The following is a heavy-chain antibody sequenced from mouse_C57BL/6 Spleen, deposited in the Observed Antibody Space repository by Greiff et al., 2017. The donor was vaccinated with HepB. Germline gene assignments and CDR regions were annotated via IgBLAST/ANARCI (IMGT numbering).Heavy chain of an antibody. V-gene: IGHV1-26*01. D-gene: IGHD3-1*01. CDR3: ARWGLPLAY. J-gene: IGHJ3*01. CDR2: INPNNGGT. CDR1: GYTFTDYY. Sequence: EVQLQQSGPELVKPGASVKISCKASGYTFTDYYMNWVKQSHGKSLEWIGDINPNNGGTSYNQKFKGKATLTVDKSSSTAYMELRSLTSEDSAVYYCARWGLPLAYWGQGTLVTVSA.